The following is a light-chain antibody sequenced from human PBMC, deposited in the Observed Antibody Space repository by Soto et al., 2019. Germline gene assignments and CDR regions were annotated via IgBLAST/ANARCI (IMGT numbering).Light chain of an antibody. CDR2: AAS. J-gene: IGKJ3*01. Sequence: IQLTQSPSSLSASVGDRVTITCRASQGISSYLAWYQQKPGKAPILLIYAASTLQTGVPSRFSGSGSGTDFTLTISSLQPEDFATYCCQQLNSFPFTFGPGTKVDI. V-gene: IGKV1-9*01. CDR3: QQLNSFPFT. CDR1: QGISSY.